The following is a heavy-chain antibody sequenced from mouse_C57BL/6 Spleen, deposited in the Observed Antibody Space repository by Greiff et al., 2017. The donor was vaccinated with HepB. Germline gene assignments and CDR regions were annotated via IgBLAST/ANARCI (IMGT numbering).Heavy chain of an antibody. J-gene: IGHJ2*01. CDR3: ERKGPCDY. V-gene: IGHV1-82*01. CDR2: IYPGAGDT. CDR1: GYSFSSSW. Sequence: VQLQHSGPELVKPGASVKISCKASGYSFSSSWMNWVKQRPGKGLEWIGRIYPGAGDTNYNGKFKGKATLTADKSSSTAYMQLSSLTSEDSAVYCGERKGPCDYWGQGTTLTVSS.